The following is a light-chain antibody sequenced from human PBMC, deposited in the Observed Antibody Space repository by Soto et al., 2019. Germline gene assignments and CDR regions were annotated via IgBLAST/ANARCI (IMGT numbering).Light chain of an antibody. CDR3: QQYNNYGSWT. CDR2: KAS. CDR1: QSISAW. V-gene: IGKV1-5*03. Sequence: DIQMTQSSSTLSASVGDRVTITCRASQSISAWLAWYQQKPGKAPKLLIYKASSLESGVPSRFSGSGSGTDFTLTISSLQPDDFATYYCQQYNNYGSWTFGQGTKVEIK. J-gene: IGKJ1*01.